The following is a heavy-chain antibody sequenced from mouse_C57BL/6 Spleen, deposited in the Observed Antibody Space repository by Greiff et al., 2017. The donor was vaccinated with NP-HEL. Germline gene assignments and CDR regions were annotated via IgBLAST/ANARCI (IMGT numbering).Heavy chain of an antibody. CDR1: GFTFSDYG. V-gene: IGHV5-17*01. Sequence: EVQRVESGGGLVKPGGSLKLSCAASGFTFSDYGMHWVRQAPEKGLEWVAYISSGSSTIYYADTVKGRFTISRDNAKNTLFLQMTSLRSEDTAMYYCAKGIYGGYYPAWFAYWGQGTLVTVSA. CDR2: ISSGSSTI. D-gene: IGHD2-3*01. J-gene: IGHJ3*01. CDR3: AKGIYGGYYPAWFAY.